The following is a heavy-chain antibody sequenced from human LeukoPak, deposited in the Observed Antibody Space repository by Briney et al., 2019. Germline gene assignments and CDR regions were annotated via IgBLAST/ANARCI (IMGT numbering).Heavy chain of an antibody. D-gene: IGHD2-21*02. CDR1: GYSISSGYY. J-gene: IGHJ6*03. V-gene: IGHV4-38-2*02. Sequence: PSETLSLTCTVSGYSISSGYYWGWIRQPPGKGLEWIGSIYHSGSTYYNPSLKSRVTISVDTSKNQFSLKLSSVTAADTAVYYCARGVRDNYYYYMDVWGKGTTVIVSS. CDR2: IYHSGST. CDR3: ARGVRDNYYYYMDV.